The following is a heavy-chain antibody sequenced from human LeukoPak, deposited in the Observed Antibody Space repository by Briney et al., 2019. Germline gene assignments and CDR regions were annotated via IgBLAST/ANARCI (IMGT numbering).Heavy chain of an antibody. Sequence: SETLSLTCTVSGGSISSYYWSWIRQPAGKGLEWIGRIYTSGSTYYNPSLKSRVTISVDTSKNQFSLKLSSVTAADTAVYYCARDTGPRVVNAFDIWGQGTMVTVSS. J-gene: IGHJ3*02. CDR3: ARDTGPRVVNAFDI. CDR1: GGSISSYY. D-gene: IGHD3-22*01. CDR2: IYTSGST. V-gene: IGHV4-4*07.